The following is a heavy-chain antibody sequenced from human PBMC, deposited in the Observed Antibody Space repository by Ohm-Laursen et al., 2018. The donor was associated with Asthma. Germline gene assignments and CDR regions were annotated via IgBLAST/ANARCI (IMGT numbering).Heavy chain of an antibody. CDR2: IWYDGSYK. V-gene: IGHV3-33*01. CDR1: GFTFSSYG. J-gene: IGHJ4*02. CDR3: ASAGYCSGGSCYSGYYFDY. D-gene: IGHD2-15*01. Sequence: SLRLSCTAFGFTFSSYGMHWVRQAPGKGLEWVAVIWYDGSYKYYADSVKGRFTISRDNSKNTLYLQMNSLRAEDTAVYFCASAGYCSGGSCYSGYYFDYWGQGTLVTVSS.